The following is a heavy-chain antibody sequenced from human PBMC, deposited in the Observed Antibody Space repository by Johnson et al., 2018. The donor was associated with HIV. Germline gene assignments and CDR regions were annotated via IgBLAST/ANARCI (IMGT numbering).Heavy chain of an antibody. CDR1: GFTFSSYW. V-gene: IGHV3-7*05. Sequence: VKLVESGGGLVQPGGSLRLSCAASGFTFSSYWMSWVRQAPGKGLEWVANIKQDGSEKYYVDSVKGRFTISRDNAKNSLYLQMNSLRAEDTAVYYCARDRGAARDAFDIWGQGTMVTVSS. CDR2: IKQDGSEK. CDR3: ARDRGAARDAFDI. D-gene: IGHD6-6*01. J-gene: IGHJ3*02.